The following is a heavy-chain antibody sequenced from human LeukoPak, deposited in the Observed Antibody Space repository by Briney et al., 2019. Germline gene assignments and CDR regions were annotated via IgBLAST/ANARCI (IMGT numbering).Heavy chain of an antibody. J-gene: IGHJ6*02. CDR2: IILIFGIA. V-gene: IGHV1-69*04. CDR3: ARDRATRDGYNQAFYGMDV. CDR1: GGTFTSYA. D-gene: IGHD5-24*01. Sequence: GASGKVSCKASGGTFTSYAISWVRRAPGQGLEWMGRIILIFGIANYAQKSQGRVTITADKSTSTAYMELSSLRSEDTAVYYCARDRATRDGYNQAFYGMDVWGQGTTVTVSS.